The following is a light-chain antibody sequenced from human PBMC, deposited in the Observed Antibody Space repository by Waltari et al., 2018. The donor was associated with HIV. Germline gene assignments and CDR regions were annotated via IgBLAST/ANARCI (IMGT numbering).Light chain of an antibody. CDR1: QSISFY. CDR2: DAS. CDR3: QQSFDVPLI. J-gene: IGKJ3*01. V-gene: IGKV1-39*01. Sequence: DIQMTQSPSSLSSSVGDRVTITCRASQSISFYLNWYQQKPGKAPTLLIYDASNLQSGLPSRFSGSGSGTEFTLTITNLQPEDFATYFCQQSFDVPLIFGPGTKVD.